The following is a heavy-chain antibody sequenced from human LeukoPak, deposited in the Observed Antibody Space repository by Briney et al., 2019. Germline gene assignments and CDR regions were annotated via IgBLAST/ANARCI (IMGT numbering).Heavy chain of an antibody. CDR3: ARGIAAAGDY. D-gene: IGHD6-13*01. CDR2: INHSGST. Sequence: RPSETLSLTCAVYGGSFSGYYWSWIRQPPGKGLEWIGEINHSGSTNYNLSLKSRVTISVDTSKNQFSLKLSSVTAADTAVYYCARGIAAAGDYWGQGTLVTVSS. CDR1: GGSFSGYY. J-gene: IGHJ4*02. V-gene: IGHV4-34*01.